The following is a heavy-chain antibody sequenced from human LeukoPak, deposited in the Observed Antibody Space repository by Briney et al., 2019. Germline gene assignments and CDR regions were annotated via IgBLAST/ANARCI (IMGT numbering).Heavy chain of an antibody. CDR1: GFTFSSYS. V-gene: IGHV3-21*01. Sequence: GGSLRLSCAASGFTFSSYSMNWLRQAPGKGLEWVSSISSSSSYIYYADSVKGRFTISRDNAKNSLYLQMNSLRAEDTAVYYCARDNWNDDGLDYWGQGTLVTVSS. J-gene: IGHJ4*02. CDR3: ARDNWNDDGLDY. CDR2: ISSSSSYI. D-gene: IGHD1-1*01.